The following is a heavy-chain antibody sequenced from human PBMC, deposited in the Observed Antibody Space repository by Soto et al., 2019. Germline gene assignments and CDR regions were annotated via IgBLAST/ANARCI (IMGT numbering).Heavy chain of an antibody. J-gene: IGHJ4*02. Sequence: QVQLQESGPGLVKPSQTLSLTCTVSGGSISSDDSYWSWIRQPPGKGLEWIGYIYYGGTTYYHPSLKGRATVSVDASKNRFSLKLSSVTGADTAGYYGARGVRGYGNFDYWGQGTLVTVSS. CDR2: IYYGGTT. D-gene: IGHD3-10*02. V-gene: IGHV4-30-4*01. CDR1: GGSISSDDSY. CDR3: ARGVRGYGNFDY.